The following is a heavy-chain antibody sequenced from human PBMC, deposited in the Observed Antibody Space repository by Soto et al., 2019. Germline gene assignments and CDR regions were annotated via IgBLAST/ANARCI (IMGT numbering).Heavy chain of an antibody. CDR3: ARDLPKDYYYGMDV. V-gene: IGHV4-34*01. CDR1: GGSFSGYY. Sequence: SETLSLTCAVYGGSFSGYYWSWIRQPPGKGLEWIGEINHSGSTNYNPSLKSRLTISADTSNNQFSLKLTSVTAADTAVYFCARDLPKDYYYGMDVWGQGTTVTVSS. J-gene: IGHJ6*02. CDR2: INHSGST.